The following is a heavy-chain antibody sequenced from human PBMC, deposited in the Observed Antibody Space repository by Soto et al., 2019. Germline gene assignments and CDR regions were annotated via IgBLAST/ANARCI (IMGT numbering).Heavy chain of an antibody. J-gene: IGHJ6*03. V-gene: IGHV6-1*01. CDR3: ARDLGLYSSSWYSSDYYYYMDV. CDR1: GDSVSSNSAA. Sequence: KQSQTLSLTCAISGDSVSSNSAAWNWIRQSPSRGLEWLGRTYYRSKWYNDYAVSVKSRITINPDTSKNQFSLQLNSVTPEDTAVYYCARDLGLYSSSWYSSDYYYYMDVWGKGTTVTVSS. D-gene: IGHD6-13*01. CDR2: TYYRSKWYN.